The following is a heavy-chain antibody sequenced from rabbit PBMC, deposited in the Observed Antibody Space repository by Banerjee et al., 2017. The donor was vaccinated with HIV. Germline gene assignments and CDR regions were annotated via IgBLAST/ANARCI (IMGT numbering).Heavy chain of an antibody. CDR1: GFSLSSYYV. Sequence: QEQLEESGGGLFQPGGSLALTCKASGFSLSSYYVMRWVRQAPGKGLEWIGCMHTTGSRSTYYASWAKGRFTISKTSSTTVTLQMTSLTAADTATYFCAREKGDIGWGAIDLWGPGTLVTVS. V-gene: IGHV1S45*01. CDR3: AREKGDIGWGAIDL. D-gene: IGHD4-1*01. J-gene: IGHJ4*01. CDR2: MHTTGSRST.